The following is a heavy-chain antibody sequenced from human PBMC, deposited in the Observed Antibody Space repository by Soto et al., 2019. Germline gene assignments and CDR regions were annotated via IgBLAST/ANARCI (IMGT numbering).Heavy chain of an antibody. J-gene: IGHJ3*01. D-gene: IGHD1-1*01. CDR3: ASWLEREHAYDV. CDR2: LYDVFGS. V-gene: IGHV3-53*01. CDR1: GLTVSGTKY. Sequence: DVQLGESGGGLIQPGESLRLSCAAFGLTVSGTKYVAWVRQAPGKGLEWVSALYDVFGSFYADSVKGRFTTSRDRSKSTVYLQMNDLRPDDTAVYYCASWLEREHAYDVWGQGTTVIVSS.